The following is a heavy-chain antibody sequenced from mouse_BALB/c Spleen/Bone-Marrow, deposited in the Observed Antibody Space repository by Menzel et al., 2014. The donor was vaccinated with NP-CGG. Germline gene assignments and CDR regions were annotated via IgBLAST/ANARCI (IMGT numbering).Heavy chain of an antibody. CDR2: IRLKSNNYAT. D-gene: IGHD2-4*01. J-gene: IGHJ4*01. V-gene: IGHV6-6*02. Sequence: EVKLVESGGGLVQPGGSMKLSCVASGFTSSNYWMNWVRQSPEKGLEWVGEIRLKSNNYATHYAESVKGRFTISRDDSKSSAYLQMNNLRAEDTGIYYCTRDYRDAMDYWGQGTSVTVSS. CDR1: GFTSSNYW. CDR3: TRDYRDAMDY.